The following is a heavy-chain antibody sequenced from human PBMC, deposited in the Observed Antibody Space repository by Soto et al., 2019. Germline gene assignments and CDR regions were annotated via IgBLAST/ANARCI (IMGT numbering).Heavy chain of an antibody. CDR2: ISDKTNNI. CDR3: ARRSNAFDI. J-gene: IGHJ3*02. V-gene: IGHV3-11*01. CDR1: GFTFSDYY. Sequence: QVQLVESGGGLVKPGGSLRLSCAASGFTFSDYYMSWIRQSPGRGLEWVSYISDKTNNINYADSVKGRFTVSRDNAKNSLYLQMDSLRAEDTAVYYCARRSNAFDIWGQGTMVTVSS.